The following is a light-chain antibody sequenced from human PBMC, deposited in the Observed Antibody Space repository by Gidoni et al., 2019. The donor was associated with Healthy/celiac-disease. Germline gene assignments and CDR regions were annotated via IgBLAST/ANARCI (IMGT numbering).Light chain of an antibody. CDR3: QTWGTGIHVV. CDR1: SGHSSYA. CDR2: LNSDGSH. Sequence: QLVLPQSPSASASLGASVKLTCTLSSGHSSYAIAWHQQQPEKGPRYWMKLNSDGSHSKGDGIPDRCSGSSSGAERYLTISSLQSEDEADYYCQTWGTGIHVVFGGGTKLT. V-gene: IGLV4-69*01. J-gene: IGLJ2*01.